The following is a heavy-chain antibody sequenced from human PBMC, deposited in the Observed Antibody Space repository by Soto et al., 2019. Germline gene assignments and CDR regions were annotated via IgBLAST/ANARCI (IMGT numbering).Heavy chain of an antibody. CDR3: ARDNWNSY. CDR2: VDRGGSST. Sequence: EMQLVESGGDLVQPGGSLRLSCVASGFTFSTYWMHWVRQAPGKGLVWVSRVDRGGSSTNYADSVKGRFTISRDNAKNTLYLQMSSLRAEDTGVYYCARDNWNSYWGQGTRVTVSS. V-gene: IGHV3-74*01. CDR1: GFTFSTYW. J-gene: IGHJ4*02. D-gene: IGHD1-1*01.